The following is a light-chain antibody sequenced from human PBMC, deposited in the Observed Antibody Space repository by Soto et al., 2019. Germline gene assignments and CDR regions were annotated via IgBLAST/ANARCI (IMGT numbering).Light chain of an antibody. V-gene: IGKV1-5*01. J-gene: IGKJ1*01. CDR1: QSISRW. CDR2: DAS. Sequence: DIQMTHSPSSLSSSVGDRVTMTCRASQSISRWLAWYQEKPGKAPKVLIYDASNLESGVPSRFSGSGSGTEFTLTISRLQPDDFATYYCQQYSSYWTFGQGTNVDIK. CDR3: QQYSSYWT.